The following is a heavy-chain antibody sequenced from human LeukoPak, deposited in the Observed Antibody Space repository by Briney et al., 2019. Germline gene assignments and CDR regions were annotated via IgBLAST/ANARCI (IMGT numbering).Heavy chain of an antibody. V-gene: IGHV4-39*01. J-gene: IGHJ4*02. CDR1: GGSISSSSAY. CDR3: VSPRGFSYGYFDY. CDR2: IYYSKNT. D-gene: IGHD5-18*01. Sequence: PSETLALTCTVSGGSISSSSAYWGWIRQPPGKGLEWIGSIYYSKNTYYNPSLKSRVTISADTSKNQFSLTLGSVSATDTAVYYCVSPRGFSYGYFDYWGQGTLVTVSS.